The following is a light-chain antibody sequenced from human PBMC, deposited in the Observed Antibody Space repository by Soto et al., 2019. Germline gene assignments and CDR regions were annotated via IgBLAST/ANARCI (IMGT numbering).Light chain of an antibody. CDR2: GNS. CDR1: SSNIGAGYD. CDR3: QSYDSSLSGVV. J-gene: IGLJ2*01. Sequence: QPVLTQPPSVYGAPGQSVPISCTGSSSNIGAGYDVHWYQQFPGTAPKLLIYGNSNRPSGVPDRFSGSKSGTSASLAITGLQAEDEADYYCQSYDSSLSGVVFVGGTKLTVL. V-gene: IGLV1-40*01.